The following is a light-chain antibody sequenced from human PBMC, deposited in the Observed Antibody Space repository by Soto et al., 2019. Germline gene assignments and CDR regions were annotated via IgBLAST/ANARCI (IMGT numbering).Light chain of an antibody. CDR3: NSSAGGIIRFV. J-gene: IGLJ1*01. CDR2: EVS. CDR1: SSDVGAYKY. V-gene: IGLV2-14*01. Sequence: QSVLTQPASVSGSPGQSVTISCTGTSSDVGAYKYVSWYQQHPGKAPKLMIYEVSNRPSGVSNRFSGSKSGNTASLTISGLQDDEEADYYCNSSAGGIIRFVFGSGTKVTVL.